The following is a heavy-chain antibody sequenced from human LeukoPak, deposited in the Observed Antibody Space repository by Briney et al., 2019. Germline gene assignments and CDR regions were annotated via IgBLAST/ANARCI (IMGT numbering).Heavy chain of an antibody. V-gene: IGHV4-34*01. CDR3: ARGVGYYDSSGSNWFDP. CDR1: GGSFSGYY. Sequence: PSETLSLTCAVYGGSFSGYYWSWIRQPPGKGLEWIGEINHSGSTNYNPSLKSRVTISVDTSKNQFSLKLSFVTAADTAVYYCARGVGYYDSSGSNWFDPWGQGTLVTVSS. CDR2: INHSGST. J-gene: IGHJ5*02. D-gene: IGHD3-22*01.